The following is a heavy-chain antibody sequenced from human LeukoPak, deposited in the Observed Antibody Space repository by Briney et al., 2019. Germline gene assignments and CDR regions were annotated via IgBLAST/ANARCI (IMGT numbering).Heavy chain of an antibody. J-gene: IGHJ4*02. D-gene: IGHD3-22*01. V-gene: IGHV3-23*01. CDR3: ASMYYYDSSGYAWD. CDR1: GFTFSSYS. CDR2: ISGSGGST. Sequence: PGGSLRLSCAASGFTFSSYSMNWVRQAPGKGLEWVSGISGSGGSTYYADSVRGRFTMSRDNSKNTVYLQMNSLRADDTAVYYCASMYYYDSSGYAWDWGQGTLVTVSP.